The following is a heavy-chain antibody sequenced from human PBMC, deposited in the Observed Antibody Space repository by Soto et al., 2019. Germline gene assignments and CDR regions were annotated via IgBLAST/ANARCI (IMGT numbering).Heavy chain of an antibody. Sequence: GTSVKVSCESSGYRFTHYGITWVRQAPGQGLEWMGWISPFNGNTNYGQTLQGRVTITTDTSTSTAYMELRSLRAEDTAVYYCAASNPLTVVTRAGYYYYGMDVWGQGTTVTVSS. J-gene: IGHJ6*02. CDR3: AASNPLTVVTRAGYYYYGMDV. D-gene: IGHD2-15*01. V-gene: IGHV1-18*01. CDR1: GYRFTHYG. CDR2: ISPFNGNT.